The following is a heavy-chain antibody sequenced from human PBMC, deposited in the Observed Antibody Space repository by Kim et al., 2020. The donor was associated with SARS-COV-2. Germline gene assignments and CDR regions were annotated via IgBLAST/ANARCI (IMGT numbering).Heavy chain of an antibody. V-gene: IGHV4-59*13. Sequence: SETLSLTCTVSGGSISSYYWSWIRQPPGKGLEWIGYIYYSGSTNYNPSLKSRVTISVDTSKNQFSLKLSSVTAADTAVYYCARDSGSNPYYYYGMDVWGQGTTVTVSS. CDR3: ARDSGSNPYYYYGMDV. J-gene: IGHJ6*02. CDR2: IYYSGST. D-gene: IGHD2-15*01. CDR1: GGSISSYY.